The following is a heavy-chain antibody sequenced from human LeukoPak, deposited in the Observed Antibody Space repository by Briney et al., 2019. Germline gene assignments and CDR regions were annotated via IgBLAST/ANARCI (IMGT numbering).Heavy chain of an antibody. CDR3: AKRAIPYDPGYYFDY. D-gene: IGHD2-2*02. CDR2: ISGSGGST. CDR1: GFTFSSYA. V-gene: IGHV3-23*01. Sequence: PGRSLRLSCAASGFTFSSYAMSWVHQAPGKGLEWVSAISGSGGSTYYADSVKGRFTISRDNSKNTLYLQMNSLRGEYTAVYHCAKRAIPYDPGYYFDYWGQGTLVTVSS. J-gene: IGHJ4*02.